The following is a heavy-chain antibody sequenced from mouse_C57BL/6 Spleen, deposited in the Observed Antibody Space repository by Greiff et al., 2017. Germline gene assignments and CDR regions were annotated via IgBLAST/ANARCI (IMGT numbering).Heavy chain of an antibody. CDR3: ARSLYDYDYAMDY. V-gene: IGHV1-18*01. CDR2: INPNNGGT. D-gene: IGHD2-4*01. Sequence: VQLQQSGPELVKPGASVKIPCKASGYTFTDYNMDWVKQSHGKSLEWIGDINPNNGGTIYNQKFKGKATLTVDKSSSTAYMELRSLTSEDTAVYYCARSLYDYDYAMDYWGQGTSVTVSS. CDR1: GYTFTDYN. J-gene: IGHJ4*01.